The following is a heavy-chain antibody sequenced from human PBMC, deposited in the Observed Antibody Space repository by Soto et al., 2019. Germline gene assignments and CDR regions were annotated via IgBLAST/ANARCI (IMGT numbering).Heavy chain of an antibody. V-gene: IGHV6-1*01. Sequence: SHTLSLTCAISGGSVSSNSAAWNWSKQSPSRGLEWLGRTYYRSKWYNDYAVSLKRRGSINPDTSKNQFSLQLKSVTREERDVYSCARDHSPSMSTFYGLDVWSERTKVTVPS. CDR2: TYYRSKWYN. CDR3: ARDHSPSMSTFYGLDV. CDR1: GGSVSSNSAA. J-gene: IGHJ6*01. D-gene: IGHD3-10*02.